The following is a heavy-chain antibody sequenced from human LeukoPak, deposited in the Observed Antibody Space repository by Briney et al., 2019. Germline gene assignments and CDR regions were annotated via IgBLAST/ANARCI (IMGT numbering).Heavy chain of an antibody. CDR3: ARGRYCDTSAYNYVDP. CDR1: VFTFSAYS. V-gene: IGHV3-48*01. Sequence: GGSLRLSCAASVFTFSAYSTNWIRQAPGKGLEWISYISGSGRSIFSADSVRGRFTISRDNANNSLFLQMNSLRAEDTAVYYCARGRYCDTSAYNYVDPWGQGTLVTVSS. D-gene: IGHD1-1*01. CDR2: ISGSGRSI. J-gene: IGHJ5*02.